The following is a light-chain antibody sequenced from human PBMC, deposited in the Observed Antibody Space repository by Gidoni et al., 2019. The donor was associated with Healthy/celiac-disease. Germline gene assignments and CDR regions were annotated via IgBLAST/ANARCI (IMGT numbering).Light chain of an antibody. CDR1: QSPLHSNGYNY. J-gene: IGKJ3*01. CDR2: LGS. Sequence: DIVMTQSPLSLPVTPGEPASISCRSSQSPLHSNGYNYLDWYLQKPGQSPQLLIYLGSNRASGVPDRFSGSGSGTDFTLKISRVEAEDVGVYYCMQALQTPFTFXPXTKVDIK. V-gene: IGKV2-28*01. CDR3: MQALQTPFT.